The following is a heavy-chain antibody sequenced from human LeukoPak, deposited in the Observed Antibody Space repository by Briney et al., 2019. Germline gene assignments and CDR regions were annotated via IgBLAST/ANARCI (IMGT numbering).Heavy chain of an antibody. CDR1: GFTFSSYA. J-gene: IGHJ6*03. CDR3: ARDPAAYYGSGSYYSYYYYYMDV. Sequence: PGGSLRLSCAASGFTFSSYAMSWVRQAPGKGLEWVSAISGSGGSTYYADSVKGRFTISRDNAKNSLYLQMNSLRAEDTAVYYCARDPAAYYGSGSYYSYYYYYMDVWGKGTTVTVSS. D-gene: IGHD3-10*01. V-gene: IGHV3-23*01. CDR2: ISGSGGST.